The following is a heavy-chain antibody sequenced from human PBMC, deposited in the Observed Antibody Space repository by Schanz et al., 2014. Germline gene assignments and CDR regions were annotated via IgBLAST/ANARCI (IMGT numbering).Heavy chain of an antibody. D-gene: IGHD1-26*01. J-gene: IGHJ6*02. V-gene: IGHV1-18*04. Sequence: QVQLVQSGAEVKKPGASVKVSCKASGYTFISYGLSWVRQAPGQGLEWMGWISPYNGHTNYAQKFQGRVTMTTDAPTSTAYMELRSLRSDDTAVYYCARDPYSASYFPSPPLYGLDVWGQGTTVTVSS. CDR1: GYTFISYG. CDR3: ARDPYSASYFPSPPLYGLDV. CDR2: ISPYNGHT.